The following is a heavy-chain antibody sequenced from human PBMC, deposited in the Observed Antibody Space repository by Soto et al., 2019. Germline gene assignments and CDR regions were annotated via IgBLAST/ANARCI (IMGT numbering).Heavy chain of an antibody. CDR2: IFPLFNTA. V-gene: IGHV1-69*01. CDR1: GGTFSSYA. J-gene: IGHJ6*02. D-gene: IGHD3-16*02. Sequence: QVQLVQSGAEVEKPGSSVKVSCKASGGTFSSYAISWVRQAPGQGLEWMGDIFPLFNTADYAQRFQGSLTITADESTSTAYMELSSLRSEDTAVYSCASGKPATFGGVTVKYYYGMDVWGQGTTVSVSS. CDR3: ASGKPATFGGVTVKYYYGMDV.